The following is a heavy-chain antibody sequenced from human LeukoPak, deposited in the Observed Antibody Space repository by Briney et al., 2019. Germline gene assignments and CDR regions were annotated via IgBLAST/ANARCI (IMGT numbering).Heavy chain of an antibody. D-gene: IGHD4-23*01. CDR1: GFTFSIYA. V-gene: IGHV3-30-3*01. CDR2: ISYDGTIK. J-gene: IGHJ3*02. CDR3: ARRDFYGGNSLDAFDI. Sequence: GGSLRLSCAASGFTFSIYAMHWVRQAPGKGRECVAIISYDGTIKDYADSVKGRFTISRDNSKNTLYLQMNSLRAEDTAVYYCARRDFYGGNSLDAFDIWGQGQMVTVSS.